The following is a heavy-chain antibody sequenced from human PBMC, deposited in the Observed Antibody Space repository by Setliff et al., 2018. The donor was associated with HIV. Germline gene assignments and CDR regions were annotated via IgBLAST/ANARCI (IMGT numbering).Heavy chain of an antibody. CDR2: IYYNGNA. D-gene: IGHD3-3*01. Sequence: TLSLTCRVSGDSISSGGYYWSWIRQSPVKGLEWIGYIYYNGNAYYNPSLEGRLTMSIDPSQNHFSLNLTSVTAADTAVYYCARLTYVSRFLGWSPEYSFYHYYLDVWGKGTTVTVSS. V-gene: IGHV4-31*02. J-gene: IGHJ6*03. CDR3: ARLTYVSRFLGWSPEYSFYHYYLDV. CDR1: GDSISSGGYY.